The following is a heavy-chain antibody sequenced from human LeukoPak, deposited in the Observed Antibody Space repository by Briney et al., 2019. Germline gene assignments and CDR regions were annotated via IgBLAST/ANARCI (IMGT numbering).Heavy chain of an antibody. V-gene: IGHV3-48*02. CDR2: IRGAGST. CDR1: GFTFSTYT. CDR3: ARDLHYTFDI. J-gene: IGHJ3*02. D-gene: IGHD3-10*01. Sequence: GGSLRLSCAASGFTFSTYTMNWVRQAPGKGLEWVSYIRGAGSTYADSVEGRFTISRDNAKNSLFLQMNSLRDEDTAVYYCARDLHYTFDIWGQGTMVTVSS.